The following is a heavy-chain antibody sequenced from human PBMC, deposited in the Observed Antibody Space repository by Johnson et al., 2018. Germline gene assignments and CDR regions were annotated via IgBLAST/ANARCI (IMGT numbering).Heavy chain of an antibody. Sequence: VQSGRSLRLSCAASGFTFSSYGMHWVRQAPGKGLEWVAVISYDGSNKYYADSVKGRFTISRDNSKNTLYLQMNSLRAEDTAVYYCARVGVGEVDFQHWGQGTLVTVSS. V-gene: IGHV3-30*03. CDR2: ISYDGSNK. J-gene: IGHJ1*01. D-gene: IGHD3-16*01. CDR3: ARVGVGEVDFQH. CDR1: GFTFSSYG.